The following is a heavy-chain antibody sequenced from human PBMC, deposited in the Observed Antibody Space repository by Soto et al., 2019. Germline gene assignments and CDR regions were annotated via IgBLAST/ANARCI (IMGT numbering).Heavy chain of an antibody. D-gene: IGHD3-22*01. V-gene: IGHV4-39*01. CDR3: ATHLYLTPGLTTFDY. Sequence: QLQLQESGPGLVKPSETLSLTCTVSGGSISSSSYYWGWIRQPPGKGLEWIGSIYYSGSTYYNPSLKSRVTISVDTSKNQFSLKLSTVTSADTAVYYCATHLYLTPGLTTFDYWGQGTLVTVSS. J-gene: IGHJ4*02. CDR1: GGSISSSSYY. CDR2: IYYSGST.